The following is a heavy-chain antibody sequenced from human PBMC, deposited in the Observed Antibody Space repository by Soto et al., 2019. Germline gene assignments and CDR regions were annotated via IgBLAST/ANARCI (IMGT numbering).Heavy chain of an antibody. CDR3: ARGRDGYNYPNFDY. CDR2: ISYSGST. V-gene: IGHV4-59*01. CDR1: GASISSYD. D-gene: IGHD5-12*01. Sequence: PSGTLSLTCTVSGASISSYDWSWIRRPPGKGLEWIGHISYSGSTNYKPSLKSRVTISVDTSKKQFSLKLASVTAADTAVYYCARGRDGYNYPNFDYWGQGTLVTVSS. J-gene: IGHJ4*02.